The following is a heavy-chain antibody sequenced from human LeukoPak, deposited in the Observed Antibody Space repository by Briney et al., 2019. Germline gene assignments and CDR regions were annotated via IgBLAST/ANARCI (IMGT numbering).Heavy chain of an antibody. Sequence: PGGSLRLSCAASGFTFSGSAMHWVRQAPGKGLEWVGQIESGAKSYATAYAASVKGKFTISRDDSKNTAFLQMNNLQTEDTAVYYCARGGYSNRNWFDPWGQGTLVTVSS. J-gene: IGHJ5*02. V-gene: IGHV3-73*01. D-gene: IGHD6-13*01. CDR1: GFTFSGSA. CDR2: IESGAKSYAT. CDR3: ARGGYSNRNWFDP.